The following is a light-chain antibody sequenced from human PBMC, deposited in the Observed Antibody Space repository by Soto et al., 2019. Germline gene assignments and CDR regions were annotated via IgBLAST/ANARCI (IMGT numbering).Light chain of an antibody. V-gene: IGLV2-14*01. J-gene: IGLJ1*01. Sequence: QSALTQPASVSGSPGQSIAISCTGSSSDIGIYKYVSWYQQHPGNVPKLIIYEVTNRPSGVSNRFSGPKSGNTASLTISGLQAEDEADYYCSSYTTGSTRVFGTGTKVTVL. CDR2: EVT. CDR3: SSYTTGSTRV. CDR1: SSDIGIYKY.